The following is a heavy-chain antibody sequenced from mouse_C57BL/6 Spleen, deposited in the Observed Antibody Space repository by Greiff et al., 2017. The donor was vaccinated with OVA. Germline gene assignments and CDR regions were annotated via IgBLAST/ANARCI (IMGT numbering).Heavy chain of an antibody. Sequence: EVKLMESGGGLVKPGGSLKLSCAASGFTFSSYAMSWVRQTPDKRLEWVATISDGGSYTYYPDNVKGRFTISRDNAKNNLYLQMSHLKSEDTAMYYCARDGGNYYAMDYWGQGTSVTVSS. CDR3: ARDGGNYYAMDY. CDR1: GFTFSSYA. D-gene: IGHD2-1*01. V-gene: IGHV5-4*01. J-gene: IGHJ4*01. CDR2: ISDGGSYT.